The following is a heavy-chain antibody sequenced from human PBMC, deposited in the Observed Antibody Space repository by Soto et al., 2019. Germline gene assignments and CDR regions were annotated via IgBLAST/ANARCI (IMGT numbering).Heavy chain of an antibody. CDR2: IFPGDSDT. V-gene: IGHV5-51*01. CDR1: GYNFANYW. D-gene: IGHD6-13*01. Sequence: PGESLKISCKGRGYNFANYWIGWVRQMPGKGLEWMGMIFPGDSDTKNSPSLQGQITMSVGKSDSSAYLQWRSLKASDTAMYYCAAGYTTGPDAFDIWGQGTMVTVSS. J-gene: IGHJ3*02. CDR3: AAGYTTGPDAFDI.